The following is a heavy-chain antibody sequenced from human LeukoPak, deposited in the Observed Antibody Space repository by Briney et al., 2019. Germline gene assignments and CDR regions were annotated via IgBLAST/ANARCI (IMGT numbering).Heavy chain of an antibody. CDR2: INPNSGGT. D-gene: IGHD2-2*01. V-gene: IGHV1-2*02. CDR3: AREKRYCSSTSCYFDY. Sequence: ASVKVSCKASGYTFTGYYMHWVRQAPGQGPEWMGWINPNSGGTNYAQKFQGRVTMTRDTSISTAYMELSRLRSDDTAVYYCAREKRYCSSTSCYFDYWGQGTLVTVSS. J-gene: IGHJ4*02. CDR1: GYTFTGYY.